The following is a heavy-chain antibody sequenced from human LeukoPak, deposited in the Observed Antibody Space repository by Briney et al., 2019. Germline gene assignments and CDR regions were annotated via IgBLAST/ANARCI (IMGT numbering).Heavy chain of an antibody. J-gene: IGHJ6*02. CDR3: ARGPGGHYYGSGTYYYGMDV. D-gene: IGHD3-10*01. Sequence: SSETLSLTCVVYGGSLSGYYWDWIRQPPGKGLEWIGEINHSGSTNHNPSLKSRVTISIDTSKNQLSLKLSSVTAADTAVYYCARGPGGHYYGSGTYYYGMDVWGQGTTVTVSS. V-gene: IGHV4-34*01. CDR1: GGSLSGYY. CDR2: INHSGST.